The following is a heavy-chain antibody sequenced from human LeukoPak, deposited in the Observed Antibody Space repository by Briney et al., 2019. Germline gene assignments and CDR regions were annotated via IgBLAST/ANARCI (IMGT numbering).Heavy chain of an antibody. J-gene: IGHJ3*01. D-gene: IGHD4-17*01. CDR2: IPSGGTP. CDR1: GFISSNYA. V-gene: IGHV3-23*01. Sequence: GSLTLSCAPSGFISSNYAVMCVSQAPGQGLEWVSAIPSGGTPGYAGSVKARFTISRANSKNTLYWQMNSLRPQDTALYFCARDPNGDYIGAFEFWGREPVDTVSS. CDR3: ARDPNGDYIGAFEF.